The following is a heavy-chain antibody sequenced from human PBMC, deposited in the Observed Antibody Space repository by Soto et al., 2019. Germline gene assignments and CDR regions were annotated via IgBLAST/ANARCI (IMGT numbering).Heavy chain of an antibody. V-gene: IGHV1-18*01. CDR1: GDTITSYG. CDR2: ISAYNGNT. Sequence: ASVKASCKSSGDTITSYGISWVRQAPGQGLEWMGWISAYNGNTNYAQKLQGRVTMTTDTSTSTAYMELRSLRSDDTAVYYCARDRVAGFNDYWGQGTLVTVSS. J-gene: IGHJ4*02. CDR3: ARDRVAGFNDY. D-gene: IGHD6-19*01.